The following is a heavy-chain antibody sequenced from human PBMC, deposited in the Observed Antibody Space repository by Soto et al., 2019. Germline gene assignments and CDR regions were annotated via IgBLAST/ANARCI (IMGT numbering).Heavy chain of an antibody. D-gene: IGHD2-15*01. CDR1: GFNFSIYS. CDR2: ISATTGNT. J-gene: IGHJ4*02. Sequence: EVRMSESGGGLVQPGESLRLSCAASGFNFSIYSMIWVRQAPGKGLEWVSGISATTGNTYYINSVKGRFTISRDNFENTLFLQMNNLRAEDTALYYCAIDSDGGYWGQGTLVTVSS. V-gene: IGHV3-23*01. CDR3: AIDSDGGY.